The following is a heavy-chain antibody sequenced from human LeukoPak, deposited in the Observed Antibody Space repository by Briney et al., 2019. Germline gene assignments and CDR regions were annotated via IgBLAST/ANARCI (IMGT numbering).Heavy chain of an antibody. J-gene: IGHJ4*02. D-gene: IGHD4-17*01. V-gene: IGHV4-34*01. CDR3: ARGSVTPDAGY. Sequence: SETLSLTCAVYGGSFSGYYWSWIRQPPGKGLEWIGEINHSGSTNYNPSLKSRVTISVDTSKSQLSLQLTSVTAADTAVYYCARGSVTPDAGYWGPGTLVTVSS. CDR2: INHSGST. CDR1: GGSFSGYY.